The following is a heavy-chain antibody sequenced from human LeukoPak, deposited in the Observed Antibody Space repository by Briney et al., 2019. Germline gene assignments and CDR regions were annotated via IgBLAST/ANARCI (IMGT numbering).Heavy chain of an antibody. CDR1: GFTFSSYA. Sequence: PGGSLRLSCAASGFTFSSYAMSWVRQAPGKGLEWVSAISGSGGSTYYADSVKGRFTISRDNSKNTLYLQMNSLRAEDTAVYYCAKGRDYSNYPNYYYYYGMDVWGQGTTVTVSS. D-gene: IGHD4-11*01. CDR3: AKGRDYSNYPNYYYYYGMDV. J-gene: IGHJ6*02. CDR2: ISGSGGST. V-gene: IGHV3-23*01.